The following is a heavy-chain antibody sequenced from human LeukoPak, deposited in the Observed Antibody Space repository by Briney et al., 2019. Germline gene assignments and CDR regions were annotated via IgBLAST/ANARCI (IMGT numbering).Heavy chain of an antibody. D-gene: IGHD6-13*01. V-gene: IGHV1-8*01. J-gene: IGHJ6*02. CDR1: GYTFTSYD. CDR2: MNPNSDNT. Sequence: ASVKVSCKASGYTFTSYDINWVRQATGQGLEWMGWMNPNSDNTGYAQKFQGRVTMTRNTSISTAYMELSSLRSEDTAVYYCARVDSSSWYWAYYGMDVWGQGTTVTVSS. CDR3: ARVDSSSWYWAYYGMDV.